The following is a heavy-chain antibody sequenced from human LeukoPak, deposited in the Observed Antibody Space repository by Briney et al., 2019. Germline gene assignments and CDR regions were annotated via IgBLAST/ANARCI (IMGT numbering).Heavy chain of an antibody. Sequence: TPSETLSLTCTVSGGSISSGGYYWSWIRQPPGKGLEWIGYIYHSGSTYYNPSLKSRVTMSVDTSKNQFSLHLSSVTAADTAVYYCARDLGQYFDRWGQGTLVTVSS. J-gene: IGHJ4*02. CDR1: GGSISSGGYY. CDR3: ARDLGQYFDR. D-gene: IGHD3-16*01. V-gene: IGHV4-30-2*01. CDR2: IYHSGST.